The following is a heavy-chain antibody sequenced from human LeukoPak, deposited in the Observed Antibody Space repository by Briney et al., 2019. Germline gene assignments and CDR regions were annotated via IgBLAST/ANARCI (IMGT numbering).Heavy chain of an antibody. Sequence: PSETLSLTCTVSGGSISSYYWSWTRQPPRKGLEWIGYIYYSGNTNYNPSLKSRVSISVGTSQNQFSLKLSSVTAADTAVYYCTREAAYSSGWYGYFPHWGQGTLVTVSS. V-gene: IGHV4-59*01. J-gene: IGHJ1*01. CDR1: GGSISSYY. CDR3: TREAAYSSGWYGYFPH. D-gene: IGHD6-19*01. CDR2: IYYSGNT.